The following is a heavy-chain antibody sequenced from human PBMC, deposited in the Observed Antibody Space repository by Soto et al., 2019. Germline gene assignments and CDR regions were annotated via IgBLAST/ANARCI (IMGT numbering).Heavy chain of an antibody. D-gene: IGHD6-19*01. CDR1: GYTFIDYY. CDR2: ISPKSGGT. J-gene: IGHJ4*02. CDR3: ARPPGYISDWYYFHL. Sequence: QVQLVQSGAEVKKPGASVKVSCEGSGYTFIDYYMHWVRQAPGQGFEWMGRISPKSGGTNYAQKFQGRVTMTWDTSRNTAYMELSSLMSEDTAVYYCARPPGYISDWYYFHLWGQGTLVTVSS. V-gene: IGHV1-2*02.